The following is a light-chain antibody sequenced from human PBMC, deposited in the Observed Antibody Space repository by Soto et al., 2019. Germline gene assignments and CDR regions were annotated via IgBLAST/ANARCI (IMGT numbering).Light chain of an antibody. J-gene: IGKJ4*01. Sequence: DIQITQSPSSLSASVGDRVTIPCRASQNIVNYLNWYQRKTGKAPKLLIYGASSLQRGVPSRFSGSGSGTDFTLTISTLQPEDFETFYCQQSYSVPLTFGGGTKVDIK. CDR2: GAS. CDR3: QQSYSVPLT. CDR1: QNIVNY. V-gene: IGKV1-39*01.